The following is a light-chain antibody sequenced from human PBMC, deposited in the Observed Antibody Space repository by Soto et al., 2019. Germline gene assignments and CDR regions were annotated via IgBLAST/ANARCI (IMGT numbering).Light chain of an antibody. J-gene: IGKJ4*01. V-gene: IGKV1-12*01. Sequence: DIQMTQSPSSVSSSVGNRVTITCRASQGISSWLAWYQQKPGKAPKLLIYAASSLRSGVTSRFSGSGSGTAFTLTVSRLQPEDFATLHCQPANSCALTCGGGTKVEIK. CDR2: AAS. CDR3: QPANSCALT. CDR1: QGISSW.